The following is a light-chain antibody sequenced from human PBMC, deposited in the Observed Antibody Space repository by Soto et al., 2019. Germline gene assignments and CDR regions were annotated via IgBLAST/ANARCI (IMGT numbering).Light chain of an antibody. CDR2: GAS. CDR1: QGIRTD. V-gene: IGKV1-6*01. J-gene: IGKJ1*01. CDR3: LQDFSYPRT. Sequence: AVQLTQSPSSLSSSVGDRFTITFLASQGIRTDLGWYQQSPGKAPKVLIVGASTLQSGVPSRFSGSGSGTDFTLTISSLQPEDSATYYCLQDFSYPRTFGQGTKVDIK.